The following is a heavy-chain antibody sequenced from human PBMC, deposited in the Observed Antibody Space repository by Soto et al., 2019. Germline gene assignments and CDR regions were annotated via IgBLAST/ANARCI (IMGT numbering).Heavy chain of an antibody. CDR2: ISAYNGNT. D-gene: IGHD3-10*01. J-gene: IGHJ4*02. V-gene: IGHV1-18*01. CDR3: ARVEMGITMVRGAINDDY. Sequence: GASVKVSCKASGHTFTSYGISWVRQAPGQGLEWMGWISAYNGNTNYAQKLQGRVTMTTDTSTSTAYMELRSLRSDDTAVYYCARVEMGITMVRGAINDDYWGQGTLVTVSS. CDR1: GHTFTSYG.